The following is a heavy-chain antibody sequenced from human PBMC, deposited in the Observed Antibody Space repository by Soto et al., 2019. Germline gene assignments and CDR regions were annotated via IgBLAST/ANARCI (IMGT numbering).Heavy chain of an antibody. CDR3: TRKVLGSTSRPDWWYFDL. CDR1: GFTFINYA. V-gene: IGHV3-23*01. CDR2: IRGGGDRT. J-gene: IGHJ2*01. Sequence: ESGGGLVQPGGSLRLSGVVSGFTFINYAMNWVRQTPGKGLEWVSGIRGGGDRTFDADSVKGRFTISRDNSKKTGNLQINSLRADDTAVYYCTRKVLGSTSRPDWWYFDLWGRGTRVTVSS. D-gene: IGHD2-2*01.